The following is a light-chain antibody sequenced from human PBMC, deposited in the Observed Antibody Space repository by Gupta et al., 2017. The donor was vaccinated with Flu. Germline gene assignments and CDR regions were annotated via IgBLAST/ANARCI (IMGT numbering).Light chain of an antibody. CDR3: QQYFRNPRT. J-gene: IGKJ1*01. Sequence: SLGEKATIKGKASQSVLYSSNDKNYIAWYQQKSGQTPKVLMYWASTRDSGVPDRFSGSGSGTDFTLTINSLQAEDVAVYYCQQYFRNPRTFGQGTKVEI. CDR2: WAS. V-gene: IGKV4-1*01. CDR1: QSVLYSSNDKNY.